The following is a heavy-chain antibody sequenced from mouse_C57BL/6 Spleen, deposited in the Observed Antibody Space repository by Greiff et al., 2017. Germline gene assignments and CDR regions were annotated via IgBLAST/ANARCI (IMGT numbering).Heavy chain of an antibody. CDR2: ISYDGSN. D-gene: IGHD1-1*01. V-gene: IGHV3-6*01. J-gene: IGHJ2*01. CDR3: ARASITTVVADY. Sequence: DVKLQESGPGLVKPSQSLSLTCSVTGYSITSGYYWNWIRQFPGNKLEWMGYISYDGSNNYNPSLKNRISITRDTSKNQFFLKLNSVTTEDTATYYCARASITTVVADYWGQGTTRTVSS. CDR1: GYSITSGYY.